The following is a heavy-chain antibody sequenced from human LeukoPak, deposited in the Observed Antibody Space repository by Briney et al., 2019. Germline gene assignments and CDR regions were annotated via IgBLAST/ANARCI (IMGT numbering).Heavy chain of an antibody. Sequence: GGSLRLSCAASGFTFSDYYMSWIRQAPGKGLEWVSYISSSGSTIYYADSVKGRFTISRDNAKNSLYLQMNSLRAEDTAVYYCARNQLDQHSDLYGDWVYWYFDLWGRGTLVTVSS. CDR2: ISSSGSTI. CDR1: GFTFSDYY. V-gene: IGHV3-11*04. J-gene: IGHJ2*01. D-gene: IGHD4-17*01. CDR3: ARNQLDQHSDLYGDWVYWYFDL.